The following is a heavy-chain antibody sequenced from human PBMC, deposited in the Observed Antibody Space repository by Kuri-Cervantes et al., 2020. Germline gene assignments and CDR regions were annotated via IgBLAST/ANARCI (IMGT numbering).Heavy chain of an antibody. V-gene: IGHV3-66*02. CDR1: GFTFNSHP. CDR3: PSKHCSGGSCYSGAFDI. D-gene: IGHD2-15*01. Sequence: GGSLRLSCSASGFTFNSHPMTWVRQVSGKGLEWVSAIRGGNTYYTDSVKGRFTISRDNSKNTLYLQMGSLRAEDMAVYYCPSKHCSGGSCYSGAFDIWGQGTMVTVSS. J-gene: IGHJ3*02. CDR2: IRGGNT.